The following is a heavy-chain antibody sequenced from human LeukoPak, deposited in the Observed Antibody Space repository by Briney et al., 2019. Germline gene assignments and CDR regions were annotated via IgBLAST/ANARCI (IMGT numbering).Heavy chain of an antibody. CDR2: INHSGST. CDR1: GGSFSAYY. V-gene: IGHV4-34*01. J-gene: IGHJ4*02. D-gene: IGHD6-19*01. Sequence: SETLSLTCAVYGGSFSAYYWSWIRQPPGKGLEWIGEINHSGSTNYNPSLKSRVTISVDTSKNQFSLKLSSVTAADTAVYYCASLIAVAGWRYFDYWGQGTLVTVSS. CDR3: ASLIAVAGWRYFDY.